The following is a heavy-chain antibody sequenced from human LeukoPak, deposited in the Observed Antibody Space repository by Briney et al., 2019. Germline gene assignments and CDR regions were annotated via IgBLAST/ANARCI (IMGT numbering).Heavy chain of an antibody. CDR1: GDSMSDSY. CDR2: IYVSGST. J-gene: IGHJ6*03. Sequence: SEALSLTCTVSGDSMSDSYWSWSRQPARKGLEWIGRIYVSGSTNYTPSPKSRVTLSVDTSSNQFSLTLSSVTAADTAVYHCARDIRSHNGPGGYYYYYMDVWGKGTTVTVSS. V-gene: IGHV4-4*07. D-gene: IGHD2-8*01. CDR3: ARDIRSHNGPGGYYYYYMDV.